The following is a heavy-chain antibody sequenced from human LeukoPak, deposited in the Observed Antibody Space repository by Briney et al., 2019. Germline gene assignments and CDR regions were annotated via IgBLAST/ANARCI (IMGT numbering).Heavy chain of an antibody. CDR3: ARDHEGSGAFDI. CDR1: GFTFSSYW. J-gene: IGHJ3*02. D-gene: IGHD2-15*01. CDR2: IKQDGSET. V-gene: IGHV3-7*01. Sequence: GGSLRLSCAASGFTFSSYWMNWVRQAPGKGLEWVANIKQDGSETYYVDSVKGRFTISRDNAKSSLYLQMNSLRAEDTAVYYCARDHEGSGAFDIWGQGTMVTVSS.